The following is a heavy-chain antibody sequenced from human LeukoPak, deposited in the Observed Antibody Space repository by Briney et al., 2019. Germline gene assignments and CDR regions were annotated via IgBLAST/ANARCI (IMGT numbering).Heavy chain of an antibody. CDR3: ARWASISRQPGGFFDH. Sequence: SETLSLTCTVSGDSVTNDFFWGWVRQPPGKELEWIGSFCLGRDTYYRPSLKSRVTISVDTSKNQFSLNLNSVTAADTAVYYCARWASISRQPGGFFDHWGQGTLVTVSS. V-gene: IGHV4-38-2*02. J-gene: IGHJ4*02. D-gene: IGHD3-16*01. CDR1: GDSVTNDFF. CDR2: FCLGRDT.